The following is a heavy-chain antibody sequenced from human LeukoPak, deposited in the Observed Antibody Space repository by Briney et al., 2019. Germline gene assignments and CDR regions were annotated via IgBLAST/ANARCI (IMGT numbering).Heavy chain of an antibody. CDR3: AKHFCTGLDCSLFDS. D-gene: IGHD3/OR15-3a*01. V-gene: IGHV3-7*03. CDR1: GFTFNSYW. CDR2: IKQDGSEK. J-gene: IGHJ4*02. Sequence: GGSLRLSCAASGFTFNSYWMTWVRQAPGKGLEWVANIKQDGSEKLYVDSVKGRFIISRDNSKNTLSLQLNSLRPEDTALYYCAKHFCTGLDCSLFDSWGQGTLVTVSS.